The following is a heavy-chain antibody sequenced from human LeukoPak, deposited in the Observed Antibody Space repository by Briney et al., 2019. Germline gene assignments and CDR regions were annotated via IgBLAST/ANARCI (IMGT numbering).Heavy chain of an antibody. CDR1: GGPFGGYY. D-gene: IGHD5-12*01. CDR2: INHSGST. J-gene: IGHJ4*02. V-gene: IGHV4-34*01. CDR3: ARGGGRDGYPNNY. Sequence: PSETLSLTCAVYGGPFGGYYWSWIRQPPGKGLEWIGEINHSGSTNYNPSLKSRVTISVDTSKNQFSLKLSSVTAADTAVYYCARGGGRDGYPNNYWGQGTLVTVSS.